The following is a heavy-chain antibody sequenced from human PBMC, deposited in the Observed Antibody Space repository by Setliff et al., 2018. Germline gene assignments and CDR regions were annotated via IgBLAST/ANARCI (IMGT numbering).Heavy chain of an antibody. V-gene: IGHV4-61*02. CDR2: IHASGST. Sequence: SETLSLTCTVSGGSISSGDHYWSWIRQPAGKGLEWIGRIHASGSTNYNPSLKSRVTISVDTSKKQFSLKLSSVPAADTAVYYCARQVSHYDFWSGYYGYYYYYMDVWGKGTTVTVSS. J-gene: IGHJ6*03. CDR1: GGSISSGDHY. D-gene: IGHD3-3*01. CDR3: ARQVSHYDFWSGYYGYYYYYMDV.